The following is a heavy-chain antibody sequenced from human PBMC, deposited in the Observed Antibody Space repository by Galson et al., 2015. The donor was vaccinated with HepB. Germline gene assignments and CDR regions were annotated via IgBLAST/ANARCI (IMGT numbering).Heavy chain of an antibody. D-gene: IGHD4-17*01. CDR3: TRVEGTVTTGAERYFDL. CDR1: GFTFGDYA. Sequence: SLRLSCAASGFTFGDYAMSWFRQAPGKGLEWVGFIRSKAYGGTTEYAASVKGRFTISRDDSKSIAYLQMNSLKTEDTAVYYCTRVEGTVTTGAERYFDLWGRGTLVTVSS. J-gene: IGHJ2*01. V-gene: IGHV3-49*03. CDR2: IRSKAYGGTT.